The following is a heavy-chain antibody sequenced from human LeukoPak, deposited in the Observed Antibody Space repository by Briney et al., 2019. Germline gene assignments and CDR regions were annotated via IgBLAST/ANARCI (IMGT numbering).Heavy chain of an antibody. Sequence: PGGCLRLSCAASGFTLTSNYMRGVSQAPGKGLQWVSVIYPGGDIYYPESVKGRFIISRDNSKKNMSHQMNSLTARDTAVYYCVRGPRYYDDSGFHYGVFDIWGQGTVVTAAS. CDR2: IYPGGDI. D-gene: IGHD4/OR15-4a*01. V-gene: IGHV3-53*01. J-gene: IGHJ3*02. CDR3: VRGPRYYDDSGFHYGVFDI. CDR1: GFTLTSNY.